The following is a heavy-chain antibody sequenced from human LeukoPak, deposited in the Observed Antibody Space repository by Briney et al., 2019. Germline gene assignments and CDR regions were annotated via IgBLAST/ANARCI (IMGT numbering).Heavy chain of an antibody. CDR1: GGSFSGYY. J-gene: IGHJ3*02. CDR2: INHSGST. Sequence: SETLSLTCAVYGGSFSGYYWSWIRQPPGKGLEWIGEINHSGSTNYNPSLKSRVTISADTSKNQFSLKLSSVTAADTAVYYCARGERGITIFGVVIIGDAFDIWGQGTMVTVSS. V-gene: IGHV4-34*01. CDR3: ARGERGITIFGVVIIGDAFDI. D-gene: IGHD3-3*01.